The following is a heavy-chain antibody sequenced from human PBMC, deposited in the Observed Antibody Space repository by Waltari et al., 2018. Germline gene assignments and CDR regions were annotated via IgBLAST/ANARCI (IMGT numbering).Heavy chain of an antibody. CDR3: ARGIGGSIAAADY. CDR1: GFTFSSYS. J-gene: IGHJ4*02. V-gene: IGHV3-48*01. CDR2: ISSSSSTI. D-gene: IGHD6-13*01. Sequence: EVQLVESGGGLVQPGGSLRLSCAASGFTFSSYSMNWVRQAPGKGLECVSYISSSSSTIYYADSVKGRFTISRDNAKNSLYLQMNSLRAEDTAVYYCARGIGGSIAAADYWGQGTLVTVSS.